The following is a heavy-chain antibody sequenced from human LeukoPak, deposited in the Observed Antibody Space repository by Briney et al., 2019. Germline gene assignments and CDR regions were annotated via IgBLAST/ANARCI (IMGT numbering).Heavy chain of an antibody. CDR3: TTGIGNYYYY. D-gene: IGHD3-10*01. J-gene: IGHJ4*02. Sequence: QAGGSLRLSCAASGSTFSRYWMHWVRQAPGKGLVWVSRVKSDGGDTIYADSAKGRFTISRDNAKNTLYLQMDSLRAEDTAVYYCTTGIGNYYYYWGQGTLVTVAS. V-gene: IGHV3-74*01. CDR1: GSTFSRYW. CDR2: VKSDGGDT.